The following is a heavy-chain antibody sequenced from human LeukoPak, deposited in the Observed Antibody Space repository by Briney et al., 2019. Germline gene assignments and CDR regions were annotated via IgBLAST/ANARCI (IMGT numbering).Heavy chain of an antibody. V-gene: IGHV4-39*07. D-gene: IGHD2-15*01. J-gene: IGHJ5*02. Sequence: SETLSLTCTVSGGSITSSSYYWGWIRQPQGRGLGGFGIIYNSGSTYYNPSLKSRVTLSLDTSKNQFSLRLSSVTAADTAVYYCARLGYCSGGSCPNSFDPWGQGTLVTVSS. CDR1: GGSITSSSYY. CDR2: IYNSGST. CDR3: ARLGYCSGGSCPNSFDP.